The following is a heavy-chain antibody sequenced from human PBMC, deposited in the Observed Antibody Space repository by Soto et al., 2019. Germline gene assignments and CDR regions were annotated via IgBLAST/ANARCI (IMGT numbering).Heavy chain of an antibody. CDR1: GYTFIDYY. V-gene: IGHV1-2*02. CDR2: ISPRSGGT. CDR3: TKTRGGPFPIDT. Sequence: GASVKVSCKASGYTFIDYYIHWVRQAPGQGLEWVGWISPRSGGTNYAQQFEGRVTMTRDTSISTAYMELTSLTSDDTAVYYCTKTRGGPFPIDTWGQGTRVTVSS. J-gene: IGHJ5*02. D-gene: IGHD3-16*01.